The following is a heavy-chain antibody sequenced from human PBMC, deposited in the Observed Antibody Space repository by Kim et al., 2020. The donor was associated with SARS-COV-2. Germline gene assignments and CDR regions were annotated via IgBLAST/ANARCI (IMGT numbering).Heavy chain of an antibody. CDR2: ISWNSGSI. V-gene: IGHV3-9*01. CDR3: AKDEASGGYSYASFDY. J-gene: IGHJ4*02. Sequence: GGSLRLSCAASGFTFGDYAMHWVRQAPGKGLEWVSGISWNSGSIDYADSVKGRFTISRDNAKNSLYLQMNSLRVEDTAFYYCAKDEASGGYSYASFDYWGQGTLVTVSS. D-gene: IGHD5-18*01. CDR1: GFTFGDYA.